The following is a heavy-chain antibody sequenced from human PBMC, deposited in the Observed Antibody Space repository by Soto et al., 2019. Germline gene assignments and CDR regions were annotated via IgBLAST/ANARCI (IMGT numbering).Heavy chain of an antibody. Sequence: SETLSLTCTVSGGSISSYYWSWIRQPPGKGLEWIGYIYYSGSTNYNPSLKSRVTISVDTSKNQFSLKLSSVTAADTAVYYCARVRDRGKENWFDPWGQGTLVTVSS. J-gene: IGHJ5*02. CDR1: GGSISSYY. CDR2: IYYSGST. CDR3: ARVRDRGKENWFDP. D-gene: IGHD3-10*01. V-gene: IGHV4-59*01.